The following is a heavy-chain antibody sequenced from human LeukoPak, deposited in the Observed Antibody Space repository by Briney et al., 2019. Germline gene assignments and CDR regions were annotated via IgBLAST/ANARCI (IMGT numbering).Heavy chain of an antibody. CDR1: GFTFDDYG. J-gene: IGHJ4*02. CDR2: INWNGGST. Sequence: PGGSLRLSCAASGFTFDDYGMSWVRQAPGKGLEWVSGINWNGGSTGYADSVKGRFTISRDNAKNSLYLQMNCLRAEDTAVYYCAKDQWSYCSSTSCYFQGDYWGQGTLVTVSS. V-gene: IGHV3-20*04. D-gene: IGHD2-2*01. CDR3: AKDQWSYCSSTSCYFQGDY.